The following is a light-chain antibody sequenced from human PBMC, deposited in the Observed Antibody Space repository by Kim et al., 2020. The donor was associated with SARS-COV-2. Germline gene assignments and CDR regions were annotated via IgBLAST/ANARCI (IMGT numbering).Light chain of an antibody. V-gene: IGLV2-14*03. J-gene: IGLJ1*01. Sequence: GQSNNNSCHATSSDVGGYKYVSKYQQHPGKAPKLMIYDVSNRPSGVTDRFSGSKSGNTASLTISGLQAEDEADHYCSSYTSNSPYVFGTGTKVTVL. CDR1: SSDVGGYKY. CDR2: DVS. CDR3: SSYTSNSPYV.